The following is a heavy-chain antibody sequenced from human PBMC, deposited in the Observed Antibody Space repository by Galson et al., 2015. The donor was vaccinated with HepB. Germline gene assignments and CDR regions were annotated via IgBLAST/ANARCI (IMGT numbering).Heavy chain of an antibody. Sequence: SLRLSCAASGFTFSGSAMHWVRQASGEGLEWVGRIRSKANTYATTYTASVKGRFTISRDDSKNTAYLQMNSLKTEDTAVYYCTRQDGDYFYYYMDVWGKATTVTVSS. CDR3: TRQDGDYFYYYMDV. CDR1: GFTFSGSA. CDR2: IRSKANTYAT. D-gene: IGHD6-6*01. J-gene: IGHJ6*03. V-gene: IGHV3-73*01.